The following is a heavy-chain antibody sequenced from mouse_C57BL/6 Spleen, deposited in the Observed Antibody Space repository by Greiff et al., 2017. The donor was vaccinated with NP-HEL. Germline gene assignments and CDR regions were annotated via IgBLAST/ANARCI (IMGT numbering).Heavy chain of an antibody. CDR1: GFTFSDYY. CDR3: ARGGSTMVYFDY. V-gene: IGHV5-16*01. CDR2: INYDGSST. D-gene: IGHD2-1*01. J-gene: IGHJ2*01. Sequence: EVHLVESEGGLVQPGSSMKLSCTASGFTFSDYYMAWVRQVPEKGLEWVANINYDGSSTYYLDSLKSRFIISRDNAKNILYLQMSSLNSEDQATYYCARGGSTMVYFDYWGQGTTLTVSS.